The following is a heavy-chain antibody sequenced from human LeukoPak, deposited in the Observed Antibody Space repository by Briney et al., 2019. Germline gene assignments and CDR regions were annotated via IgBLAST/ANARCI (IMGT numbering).Heavy chain of an antibody. CDR1: GFTFSNYW. D-gene: IGHD3-10*02. CDR3: AELGITMIGGV. Sequence: PGGSLRLPCAASGFTFSNYWMHWVRQAPGKGLEWVSYISSSGSTIYYADSVKGRFTISRDNAKNSLYLQMNSLRAEDTAVYYCAELGITMIGGVWGKGTTVTISS. V-gene: IGHV3-48*04. J-gene: IGHJ6*04. CDR2: ISSSGSTI.